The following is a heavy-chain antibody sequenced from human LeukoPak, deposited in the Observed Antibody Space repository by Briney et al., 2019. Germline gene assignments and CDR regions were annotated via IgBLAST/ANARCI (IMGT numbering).Heavy chain of an antibody. V-gene: IGHV1-69*13. Sequence: ASVKVSCKASGGTFSSYAISWVRQAPGQGLEWMGGIIPIFGTANYEQKFQGRVTITADESTSTAYMELSSLRSEDTAVYYCASPRVASVPAATRENAFDIWGQGTMVTVSS. CDR3: ASPRVASVPAATRENAFDI. J-gene: IGHJ3*02. CDR1: GGTFSSYA. D-gene: IGHD2-2*01. CDR2: IIPIFGTA.